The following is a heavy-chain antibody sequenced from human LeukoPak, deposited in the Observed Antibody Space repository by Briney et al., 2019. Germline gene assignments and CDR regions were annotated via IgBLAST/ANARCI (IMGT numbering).Heavy chain of an antibody. CDR2: ISYDGNNK. CDR3: ARGWSYFDY. D-gene: IGHD3-3*01. V-gene: IGHV3-30-3*01. J-gene: IGHJ4*02. Sequence: PGRSLRLSCAVSGFRFSNNAMDWVRQAPGKGLEWVAVISYDGNNKYYADSVKGRFTISRDNSKNTLFQQMSSLRPEDSAVYYCARGWSYFDYWGQGTLVTVSS. CDR1: GFRFSNNA.